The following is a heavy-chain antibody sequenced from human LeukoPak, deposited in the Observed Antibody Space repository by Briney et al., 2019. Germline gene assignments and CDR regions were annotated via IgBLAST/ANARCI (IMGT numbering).Heavy chain of an antibody. V-gene: IGHV3-7*01. J-gene: IGHJ4*02. CDR1: GFIFSRYW. Sequence: GGSLRVSCAASGFIFSRYWMSWVRQAPGKGLEWVANIKQDGSEKYYVDSVKGRFTISRDNAKNSLYLQMNSLGAEDTAVYYCARVGLLWFGETIHWGQGTLDTVSS. CDR3: ARVGLLWFGETIH. CDR2: IKQDGSEK. D-gene: IGHD3-10*01.